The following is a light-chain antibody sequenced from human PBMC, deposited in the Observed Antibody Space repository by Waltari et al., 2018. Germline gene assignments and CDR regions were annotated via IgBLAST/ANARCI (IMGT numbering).Light chain of an antibody. V-gene: IGLV2-14*03. CDR3: GSYTTNSPFAVV. J-gene: IGLJ2*01. Sequence: ALTQPASVSGSPGQSITISCSGTSHDIGHYDYVAWYLQHPATAPKLIIFDVSKRPSGISDRFSASKSGSTASLTISGLQAEGEGEYFCGSYTTNSPFAVVFGGGTKLTVL. CDR1: SHDIGHYDY. CDR2: DVS.